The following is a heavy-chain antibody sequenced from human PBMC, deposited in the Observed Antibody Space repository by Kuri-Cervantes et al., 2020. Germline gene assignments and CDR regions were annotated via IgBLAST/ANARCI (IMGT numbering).Heavy chain of an antibody. CDR1: GFTLSSYA. Sequence: GGSLRPSCPASGFTLSSYAMHWVRQAPGKGLEWVAVISYDGSNKYYADSVKGRFTISRDNSKNTLYLQMNSLRAEDTAVYYCAKDLPISYCGGDCYSHYGMDVWGQGTTVTVSS. CDR2: ISYDGSNK. D-gene: IGHD2-21*02. CDR3: AKDLPISYCGGDCYSHYGMDV. J-gene: IGHJ6*02. V-gene: IGHV3-30*04.